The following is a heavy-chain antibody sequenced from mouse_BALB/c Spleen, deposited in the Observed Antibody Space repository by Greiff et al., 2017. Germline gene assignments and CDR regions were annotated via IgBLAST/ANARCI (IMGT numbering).Heavy chain of an antibody. D-gene: IGHD2-1*01. J-gene: IGHJ3*01. V-gene: IGHV14-3*02. Sequence: VHVKQSGAELVKPGASVKLSCTASGFNIKDTYMHWVKQRPEQGLEWIGRIDPANGNTKYDPKFQGKATITADTSSNTAYLQLSSLTSEDTAVYYCAFYGNYAYWGQGTLVTVSA. CDR2: IDPANGNT. CDR1: GFNIKDTY. CDR3: AFYGNYAY.